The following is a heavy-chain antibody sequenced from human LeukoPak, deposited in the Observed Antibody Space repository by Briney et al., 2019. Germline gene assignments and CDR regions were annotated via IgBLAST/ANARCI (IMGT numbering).Heavy chain of an antibody. D-gene: IGHD3-9*01. CDR1: GFTFSSYA. CDR3: AKWGDYDILTGYYDSDY. J-gene: IGHJ4*02. Sequence: GASLRLSCAASGFTFSSYAMSWVRQAPGKGLEWVSAISGSGGSTYYADSVKGRFTISRDTSKNTLYLQMNSLRAEDTAVYYCAKWGDYDILTGYYDSDYWGQGTLVTVSS. CDR2: ISGSGGST. V-gene: IGHV3-23*01.